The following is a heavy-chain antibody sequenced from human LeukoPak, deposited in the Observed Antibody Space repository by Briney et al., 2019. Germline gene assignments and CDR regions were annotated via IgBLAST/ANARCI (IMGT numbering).Heavy chain of an antibody. Sequence: GGSLRLSCAASRFTFSSYWMTWVRQAPGRWLEWVANIKQDGSEKYYVDSAKGRFTISRDNGKKSLYLQMNSLRVEDTAVYYCARGRGNSSSWYWDYWGQGTLVTVSS. V-gene: IGHV3-7*01. J-gene: IGHJ4*02. D-gene: IGHD6-13*01. CDR2: IKQDGSEK. CDR3: ARGRGNSSSWYWDY. CDR1: RFTFSSYW.